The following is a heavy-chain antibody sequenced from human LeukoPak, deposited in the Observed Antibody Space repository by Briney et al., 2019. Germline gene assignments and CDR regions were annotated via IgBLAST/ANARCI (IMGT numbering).Heavy chain of an antibody. J-gene: IGHJ4*02. Sequence: SETLSLTCTVSGGSISSSSYYWGWIRQPPGKGLEWIGSIYYSGSTYYNPSLKSRVTISVDTSKNQFSLELSSVTAADTAVYYCARQVLLWFGELLDNFDYWGQGTLVTVSS. D-gene: IGHD3-10*01. CDR2: IYYSGST. CDR1: GGSISSSSYY. V-gene: IGHV4-39*01. CDR3: ARQVLLWFGELLDNFDY.